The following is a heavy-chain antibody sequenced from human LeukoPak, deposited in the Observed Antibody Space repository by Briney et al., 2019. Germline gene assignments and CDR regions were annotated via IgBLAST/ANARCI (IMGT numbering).Heavy chain of an antibody. CDR2: INPNSGGT. CDR1: GYTFTGYY. J-gene: IGHJ4*02. D-gene: IGHD6-19*01. V-gene: IGHV1-2*06. CDR3: ARTVAGDRIDY. Sequence: ASVKVSCKASGYTFTGYYMHWVRQAPGQALEWMGRINPNSGGTNYAQKFQGRVTMTRDTSISTAYMELSRLRSDDTAVYYCARTVAGDRIDYWGQGTLVTVSS.